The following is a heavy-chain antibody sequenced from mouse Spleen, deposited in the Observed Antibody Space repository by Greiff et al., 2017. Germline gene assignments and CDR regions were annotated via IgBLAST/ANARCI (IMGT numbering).Heavy chain of an antibody. CDR3: ARANWGDY. CDR2: ISSGGSYT. V-gene: IGHV5-9-3*01. J-gene: IGHJ2*01. D-gene: IGHD4-1*01. Sequence: EVQLVESGGGLVKPGGSLKLSCAASGFTFSSYAMSWVRQTPEKRLEWVATISSGGSYTYYPDSVKGRFTISRDNAKNTLYLQMSSLRSEDTAMYYCARANWGDYWGQGTTLTVSS. CDR1: GFTFSSYA.